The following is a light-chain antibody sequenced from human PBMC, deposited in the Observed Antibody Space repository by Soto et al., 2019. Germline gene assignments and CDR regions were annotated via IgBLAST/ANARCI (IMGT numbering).Light chain of an antibody. V-gene: IGLV2-14*01. CDR1: NRDVGAYKY. CDR2: EVS. CDR3: SPKTSSVTVA. J-gene: IGLJ2*01. Sequence: QSALTQPASVSGSPGQSITISCTGTNRDVGAYKYVSWYQHHPGTAPKLILYEVSNRPSGVSDRFSGSKSGNTASLTISGLQAADEADYYCSPKTSSVTVAFGGGTKLTVL.